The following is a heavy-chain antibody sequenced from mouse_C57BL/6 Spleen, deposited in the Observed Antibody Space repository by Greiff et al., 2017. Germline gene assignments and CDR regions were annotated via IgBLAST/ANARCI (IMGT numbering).Heavy chain of an antibody. CDR1: GYTFTEYT. CDR3: ARHEERDLYFDY. CDR2: FYPGSGSI. J-gene: IGHJ2*01. V-gene: IGHV1-62-2*01. Sequence: VKLVESGAELVKPGASVKLSCKASGYTFTEYTIHWVKQRSGQGLEWIGWFYPGSGSIKYNEKFKDKATLTADKSSSTVYMELSRLTSEDSAVYFCARHEERDLYFDYWGQGTTLTVSS. D-gene: IGHD3-3*01.